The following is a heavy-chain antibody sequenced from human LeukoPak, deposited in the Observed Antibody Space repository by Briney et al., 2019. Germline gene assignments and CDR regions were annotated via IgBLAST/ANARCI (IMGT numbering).Heavy chain of an antibody. CDR3: ARGSSGWSTGY. J-gene: IGHJ4*02. V-gene: IGHV1-2*02. CDR1: GYTFTGYY. Sequence: ASVKVSFKASGYTFTGYYMHWVRPAPGQGLEWMGWINPNSGGTNYGQKFQGRVTMTRDTSISTAYMELSRLRSDDTAVYYCARGSSGWSTGYWGQGTLVTVSS. CDR2: INPNSGGT. D-gene: IGHD6-19*01.